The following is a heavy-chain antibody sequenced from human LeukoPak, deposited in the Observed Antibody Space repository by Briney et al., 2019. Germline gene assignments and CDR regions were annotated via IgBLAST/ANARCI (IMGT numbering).Heavy chain of an antibody. CDR2: ISSSSSYT. CDR1: GLTFSDYY. D-gene: IGHD5-18*01. V-gene: IGHV3-11*06. J-gene: IGHJ4*02. Sequence: GGSLRLSCAASGLTFSDYYMSWIRQAPGKGLEWVSYISSSSSYTNYADSVKGRFTISRDNAKNSLYLQMNSLRAEDTAVYYCARDLPRGYSYGYDYWGQGTLVTVSS. CDR3: ARDLPRGYSYGYDY.